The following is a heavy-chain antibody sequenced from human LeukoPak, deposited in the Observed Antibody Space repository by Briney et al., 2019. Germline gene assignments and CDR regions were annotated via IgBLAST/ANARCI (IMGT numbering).Heavy chain of an antibody. J-gene: IGHJ4*02. Sequence: PGGSLRLSCAASGFTFSTYAMSWVRQAPGKGLEWVSAISGSGGSTYYAGSVKGRFTISRDKSKNTLYLQMNSLRAEDTAVYYCAKEARMVRGVKGYFDYWGQGTLVTVSS. D-gene: IGHD3-10*01. V-gene: IGHV3-23*01. CDR2: ISGSGGST. CDR3: AKEARMVRGVKGYFDY. CDR1: GFTFSTYA.